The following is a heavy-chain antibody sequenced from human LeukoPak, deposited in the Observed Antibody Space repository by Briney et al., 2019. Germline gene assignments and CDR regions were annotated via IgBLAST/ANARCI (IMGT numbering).Heavy chain of an antibody. CDR2: ISAGGST. D-gene: IGHD3-10*01. CDR1: GGSVSSHY. CDR3: ARDMVREPYNWFES. Sequence: PSETLSLTCTVSGGSVSSHYWSWIRQPAGKGLEWIGLISAGGSTNYNPSLKSRVTMSADTSKNQFSLKLSSVTAADTAVYYCARDMVREPYNWFESWGQGTLVTVAS. J-gene: IGHJ5*01. V-gene: IGHV4-4*07.